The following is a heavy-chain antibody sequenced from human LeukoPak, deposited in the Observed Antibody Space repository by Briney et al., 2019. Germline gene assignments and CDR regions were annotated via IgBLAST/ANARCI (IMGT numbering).Heavy chain of an antibody. CDR3: ARGAHLWFGEKCFDY. Sequence: PSETLSLTCAVYGGSFSGYYWSWIRQPPGKGLEWIGEINHSGSTNYNPSLKSRITISVDTSKNQFSLKLSSVTAADTAVYYCARGAHLWFGEKCFDYWGQGTLVTVSS. CDR1: GGSFSGYY. J-gene: IGHJ4*02. V-gene: IGHV4-34*01. D-gene: IGHD3-10*01. CDR2: INHSGST.